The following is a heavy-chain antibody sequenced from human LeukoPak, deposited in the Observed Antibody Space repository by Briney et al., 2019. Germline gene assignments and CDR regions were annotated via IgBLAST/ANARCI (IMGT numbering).Heavy chain of an antibody. D-gene: IGHD6-13*01. CDR2: ISGSGGST. CDR3: AKDRGSSWYVSQPDY. CDR1: GFTFSSYA. J-gene: IGHJ4*02. V-gene: IGHV3-23*01. Sequence: GGSLRLSCAASGFTFSSYAMSRVRQAPGKGLEWVSAISGSGGSTYYADSVKGRFTISRDNSKNTLYLQMNSLRAEDTAVYYCAKDRGSSWYVSQPDYWGQGTLATVSS.